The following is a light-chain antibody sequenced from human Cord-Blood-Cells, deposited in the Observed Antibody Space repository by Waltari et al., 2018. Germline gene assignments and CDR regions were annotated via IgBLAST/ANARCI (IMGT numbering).Light chain of an antibody. V-gene: IGLV3-19*01. J-gene: IGLJ1*01. CDR1: SLRSYY. CDR3: NSRDSSGNQYV. Sequence: SSELTQDPAVSVALGQTVRITCQGDSLRSYYASWYQKKPGQAPVLVIYGKNNRPSGIPDRFSGSSSGNTASLTITGAQAEDEADYYCNSRDSSGNQYVFGTGTKVTVL. CDR2: GKN.